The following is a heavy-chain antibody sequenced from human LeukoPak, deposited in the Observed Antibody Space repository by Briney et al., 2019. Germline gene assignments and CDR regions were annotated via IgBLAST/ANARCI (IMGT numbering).Heavy chain of an antibody. Sequence: GGSLRLSCAASELTLSDNYMSWIRQAPGRGLEWVSFIYAGGSTYYADSARGRFIMSRDNSKNTVYLQMNSLRAEDTAVYYCARRAGSYSHSYDYWGQGTLVTVSS. V-gene: IGHV3-53*01. J-gene: IGHJ4*02. CDR2: IYAGGST. CDR3: ARRAGSYSHSYDY. CDR1: ELTLSDNY. D-gene: IGHD2-15*01.